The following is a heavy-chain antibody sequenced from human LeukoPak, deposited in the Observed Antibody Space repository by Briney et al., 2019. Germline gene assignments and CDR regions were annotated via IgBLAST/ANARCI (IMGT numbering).Heavy chain of an antibody. CDR1: AFTFDDFG. D-gene: IGHD3-3*01. V-gene: IGHV3-20*04. CDR2: ANWDGGST. Sequence: PGGSLTLSCAASAFTFDDFGMSWVSHVPGKGLEWVSGANWDGGSTAQTDSVKGGFTISRDNAKNTLYLQMNSLRAEDTAVYYCARDPSRGSYYDFWSAHYYYYYYGMDVWGQGTTVTVSS. J-gene: IGHJ6*02. CDR3: ARDPSRGSYYDFWSAHYYYYYYGMDV.